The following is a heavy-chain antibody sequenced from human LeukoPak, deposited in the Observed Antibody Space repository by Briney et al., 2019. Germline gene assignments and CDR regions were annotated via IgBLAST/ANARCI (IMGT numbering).Heavy chain of an antibody. CDR3: ARAGRSAWDY. J-gene: IGHJ4*02. CDR2: ISSSSSYI. D-gene: IGHD6-6*01. CDR1: GFTFSSYS. Sequence: GGSLRLSCAASGFTFSSYSMNWVRQAPGKGLEWVSSISSSSSYIYYADSVKGRFTISRDNAKNSLYLQMSSLRAEDTAVYYCARAGRSAWDYWGQGTLVTVSS. V-gene: IGHV3-21*01.